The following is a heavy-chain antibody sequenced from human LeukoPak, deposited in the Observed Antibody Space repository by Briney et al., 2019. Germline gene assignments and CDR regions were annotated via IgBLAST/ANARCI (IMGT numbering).Heavy chain of an antibody. D-gene: IGHD2-15*01. Sequence: SQTLSLTCTVSGGSISSGSYYWSWIRQPAGKGLEWIGRIYTSGSTNYNPSLKSRVTMSVDTSKNQFSLKLSSVTAADTAVYYCARAHSWWELPDYWGQGTLVTVSS. CDR3: ARAHSWWELPDY. CDR2: IYTSGST. V-gene: IGHV4-61*02. CDR1: GGSISSGSYY. J-gene: IGHJ4*02.